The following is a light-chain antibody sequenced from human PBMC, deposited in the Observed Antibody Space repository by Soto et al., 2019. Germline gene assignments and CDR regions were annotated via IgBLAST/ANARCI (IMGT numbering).Light chain of an antibody. J-gene: IGKJ1*01. CDR2: GAS. Sequence: EIVLRQSPATLSVSPGERATLSCRASQSVSNNLAWYQQKPGQAPRLLIHGASSRATGIPDRFSGSGSGTDFTLTISRLQPEDFAVYYCQQYASTRWTFGQGTKVDIK. CDR3: QQYASTRWT. V-gene: IGKV3-20*01. CDR1: QSVSNN.